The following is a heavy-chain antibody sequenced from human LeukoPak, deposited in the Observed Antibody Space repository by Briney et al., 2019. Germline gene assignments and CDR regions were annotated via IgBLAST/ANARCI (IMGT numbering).Heavy chain of an antibody. CDR2: IYYSGIT. CDR1: GGSISSSSYY. J-gene: IGHJ4*02. Sequence: SETLSLTCTVSGGSISSSSYYWGWIRQPPGKVLEWIGSIYYSGITYYNSSLNSRVTISVDTSKIQFSLKMSSVTAADTAVYYCASTVGTAMVNYWGQGTLVTVSS. V-gene: IGHV4-39*01. CDR3: ASTVGTAMVNY. D-gene: IGHD5-18*01.